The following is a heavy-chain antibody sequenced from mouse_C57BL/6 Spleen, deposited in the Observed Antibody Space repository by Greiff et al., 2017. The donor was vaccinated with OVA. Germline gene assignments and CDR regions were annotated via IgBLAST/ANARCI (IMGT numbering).Heavy chain of an antibody. CDR1: GFTFSSYA. J-gene: IGHJ2*01. CDR3: ARVTGTLDY. V-gene: IGHV5-4*03. Sequence: EVKVVESGGGLVKPGGSLKLSCAASGFTFSSYAMSWVRQTPEKRLEWVATISDGGSYTYYPDNVKGRFTISRDNAKNNLYLQMSHLKSEDTAMYYCARVTGTLDYWGQGTTLTVSS. CDR2: ISDGGSYT. D-gene: IGHD4-1*01.